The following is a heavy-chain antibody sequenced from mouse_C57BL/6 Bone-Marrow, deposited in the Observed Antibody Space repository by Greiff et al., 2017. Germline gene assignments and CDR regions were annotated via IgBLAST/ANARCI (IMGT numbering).Heavy chain of an antibody. CDR2: ISSGGSYT. D-gene: IGHD4-1*02. J-gene: IGHJ1*03. CDR1: GFTFSSYG. CDR3: ARPPTYWYFDV. Sequence: EVMLVESGGDLVKPGGSLKLSCAASGFTFSSYGMSWVRQTPDKRLEWVATISSGGSYTYYPDSVKGRFTISRDNAKNTLYLQMSSLKSEDTAMYYCARPPTYWYFDVWGTGTTVTVAS. V-gene: IGHV5-6*01.